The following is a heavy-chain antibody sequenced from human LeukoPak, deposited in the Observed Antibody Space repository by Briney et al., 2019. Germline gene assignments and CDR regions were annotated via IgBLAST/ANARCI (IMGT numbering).Heavy chain of an antibody. D-gene: IGHD2-8*02. CDR3: AKDGSWSCTD. Sequence: GGSLRLSCGASGFTFSSSAMHWVRQGPGKGLEWVAYIAHHGNNKYYADSVKGRFTISGDNSKGSLYLQMNSLRADDTAVYYCAKDGSWSCTDWGQGTLVRVSS. CDR1: GFTFSSSA. CDR2: IAHHGNNK. J-gene: IGHJ4*02. V-gene: IGHV3-30*02.